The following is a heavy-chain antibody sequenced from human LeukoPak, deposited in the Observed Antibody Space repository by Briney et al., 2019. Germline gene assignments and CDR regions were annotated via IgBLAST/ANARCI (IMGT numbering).Heavy chain of an antibody. D-gene: IGHD5-24*01. CDR2: IYHSGST. V-gene: IGHV4-59*12. CDR3: ARDQAGYNSPYFDY. J-gene: IGHJ4*02. Sequence: PSETLSLTCTVSGASIRSYYWTWIRQPPGKGLEWIGNIYHSGSTNYNPSLKSRVTISVDTSKNQFSLKLSSVTAADTAVYYCARDQAGYNSPYFDYWGQGTLVTVSS. CDR1: GASIRSYY.